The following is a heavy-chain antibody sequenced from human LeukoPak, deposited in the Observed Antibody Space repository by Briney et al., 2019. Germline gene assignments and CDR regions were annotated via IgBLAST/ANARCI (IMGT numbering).Heavy chain of an antibody. CDR3: VCTQNWFDP. Sequence: GGSLRLSCAASGFTFSSYAMSWVRQAPGKGLEWVSGISGSGGNTYYADSVKGRFTISRDNSKNTLYLQMNSLRAEGTAVYYSVCTQNWFDPCGQGTLVTVSS. CDR2: ISGSGGNT. V-gene: IGHV3-23*01. J-gene: IGHJ5*02. D-gene: IGHD2-8*01. CDR1: GFTFSSYA.